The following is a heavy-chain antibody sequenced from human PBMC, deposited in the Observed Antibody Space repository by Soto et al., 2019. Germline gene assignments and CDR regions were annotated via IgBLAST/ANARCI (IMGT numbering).Heavy chain of an antibody. Sequence: SGPTLVNPTQTLTLTCTFSGFSLSTSGMCVSWIRQPPGKALEWLACIDWDDDKYYSTSLKTRLTISKDTSKNQVFLTMTSMDPVDTATYYCARIVAARPRSGYYYYYMDVSGKGTTVTVSS. V-gene: IGHV2-70*11. CDR2: IDWDDDK. D-gene: IGHD6-6*01. J-gene: IGHJ6*03. CDR3: ARIVAARPRSGYYYYYMDV. CDR1: GFSLSTSGMC.